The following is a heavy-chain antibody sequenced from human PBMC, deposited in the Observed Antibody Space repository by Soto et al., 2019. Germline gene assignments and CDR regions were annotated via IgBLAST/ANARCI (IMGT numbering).Heavy chain of an antibody. Sequence: GASVKVSCKTSVYTFTTYIMHWVRQAPGQRLEWMGWINAGNGDTKYSQKFQGRVTITRDTSASTGYMELNSLLSEDTAVYYCARASSSWHSDYWGQGTLVT. D-gene: IGHD6-13*01. CDR1: VYTFTTYI. CDR2: INAGNGDT. CDR3: ARASSSWHSDY. J-gene: IGHJ4*02. V-gene: IGHV1-3*01.